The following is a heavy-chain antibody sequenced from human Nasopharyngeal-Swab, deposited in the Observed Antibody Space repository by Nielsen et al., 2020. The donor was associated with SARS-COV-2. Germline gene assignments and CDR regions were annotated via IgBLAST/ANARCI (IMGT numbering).Heavy chain of an antibody. CDR1: GFTFNNYA. Sequence: GESLKISCAASGFTFNNYAMPWVRQAPGKGLEWVSSISGTGVYTYYSDSVKGRFAISRDNSKNTLYLQIYSLRAEDTALYYCAKSGGGRDYFYDGMDVWGQGITVTVSS. V-gene: IGHV3-23*01. J-gene: IGHJ6*02. CDR3: AKSGGGRDYFYDGMDV. CDR2: ISGTGVYT.